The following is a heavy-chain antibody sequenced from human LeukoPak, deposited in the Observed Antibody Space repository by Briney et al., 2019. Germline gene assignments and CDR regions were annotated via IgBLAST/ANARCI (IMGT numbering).Heavy chain of an antibody. D-gene: IGHD4-23*01. J-gene: IGHJ4*02. V-gene: IGHV1-69*02. CDR2: IIPILGIA. CDR3: ARGGVYGGTLDY. CDR1: EGTFSSYT. Sequence: SVKVSCKASEGTFSSYTISWVRQAPGQGLEWMGRIIPILGIANYAQKFQGRVTITADKSTSTAYMELSSLRSEDTAVYYCARGGVYGGTLDYWGQGTLVTVSS.